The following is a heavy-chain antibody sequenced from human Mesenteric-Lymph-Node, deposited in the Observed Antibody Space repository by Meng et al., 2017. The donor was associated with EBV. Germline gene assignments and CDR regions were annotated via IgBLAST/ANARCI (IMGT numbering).Heavy chain of an antibody. J-gene: IGHJ4*02. D-gene: IGHD2-2*01. CDR1: GYTFTNYN. CDR3: ARDGPDVVVPGGLDY. Sequence: VQARAEVKKPGASVKVSCKASGYTFTNYNVHWVRQAPGQRLEWMGRINTGIGNTKYSQRFQGRVTITSDTSASTAYMELSSLRSEDTAIYYCARDGPDVVVPGGLDYWGQGTLVTVPS. CDR2: INTGIGNT. V-gene: IGHV1-3*04.